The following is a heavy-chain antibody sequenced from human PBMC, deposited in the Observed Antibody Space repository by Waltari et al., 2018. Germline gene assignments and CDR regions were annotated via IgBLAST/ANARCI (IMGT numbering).Heavy chain of an antibody. D-gene: IGHD6-19*01. J-gene: IGHJ4*02. Sequence: EVQLVESGGGLVQPGGSLRLSCAASGFTFSRYWMQWVRQAPGEGLVGCLLMEREGSSTTYADSVKGRFTISRDNATNTLYLQMDSLRVEDTAVYYCAGGSGWLTDSWGQGTLVTVSS. CDR2: MEREGSST. CDR1: GFTFSRYW. V-gene: IGHV3-74*01. CDR3: AGGSGWLTDS.